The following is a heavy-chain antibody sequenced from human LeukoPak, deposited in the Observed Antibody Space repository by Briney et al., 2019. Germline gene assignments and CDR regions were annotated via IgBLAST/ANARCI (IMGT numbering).Heavy chain of an antibody. CDR1: GFTFSSYE. J-gene: IGHJ6*03. D-gene: IGHD3-22*01. V-gene: IGHV3-48*03. CDR2: ISSSGSTI. CDR3: ARTLTSSGYYYYYYYMDV. Sequence: GGSLRLSCAASGFTFSSYEMSWVRQAPGKGLEWVSYISSSGSTIYYADSVKGRFTISRDNAKNSLYLQMNSLRAEDTAVYYCARTLTSSGYYYYYYYMDVWGKGTTVTVSS.